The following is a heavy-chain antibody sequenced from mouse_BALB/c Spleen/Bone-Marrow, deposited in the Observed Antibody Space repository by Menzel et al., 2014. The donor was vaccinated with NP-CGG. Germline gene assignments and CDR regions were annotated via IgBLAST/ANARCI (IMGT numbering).Heavy chain of an antibody. CDR1: SYSFTGYY. CDR3: ARWRDYDAYAMDY. J-gene: IGHJ4*01. D-gene: IGHD2-4*01. CDR2: ISCYNGAT. Sequence: LVTPAASVKISCLASSYSFTGYYMHWVKQSHGKSLEWIGYISCYNGATSYNQKFKGKATFTVDTSSSTAYMQFNSLTSEDSAVYFCARWRDYDAYAMDYRGQGTSGSVST. V-gene: IGHV1S34*01.